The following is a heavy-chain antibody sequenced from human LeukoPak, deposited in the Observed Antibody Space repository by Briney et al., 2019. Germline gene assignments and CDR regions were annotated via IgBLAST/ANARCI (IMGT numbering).Heavy chain of an antibody. CDR3: ARHELDTARTNWFDP. Sequence: SETLSLTCTVSGGSISSSSYYWGWIRQPPGKGLEWIGSIYHSGSTYYNPPLKSRVTISVDTSKNQFSLKLSSVTAADTAVYYCARHELDTARTNWFDPWGQGTLVTVSS. V-gene: IGHV4-39*01. J-gene: IGHJ5*02. CDR2: IYHSGST. D-gene: IGHD5-18*01. CDR1: GGSISSSSYY.